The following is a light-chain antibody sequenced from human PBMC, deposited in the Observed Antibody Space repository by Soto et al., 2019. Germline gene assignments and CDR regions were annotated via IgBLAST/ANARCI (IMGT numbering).Light chain of an antibody. Sequence: EIVLTQSPATLSLSPGERATLSCRASQSVSSYLAWYQQKPGQAPRLLIYDASNRATGIPARFSGSGSGTDFTLTICSLEPEDFAVYYYQQLSNRTFGQGTNVEIK. CDR1: QSVSSY. CDR3: QQLSNRT. CDR2: DAS. J-gene: IGKJ1*01. V-gene: IGKV3-11*01.